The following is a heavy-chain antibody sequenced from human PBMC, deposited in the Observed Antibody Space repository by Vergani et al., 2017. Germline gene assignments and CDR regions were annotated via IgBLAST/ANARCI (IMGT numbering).Heavy chain of an antibody. CDR1: GFTLSNAW. J-gene: IGHJ4*02. CDR3: TTEGDRGY. D-gene: IGHD1-26*01. V-gene: IGHV3-15*07. Sequence: EVQLVESGGGLVKPGGSLRLSCAASGFTLSNAWTNWVRQAPGKGLEWVGRIKSKNDGGKTDYTATVNGSCTISRDESKNTLDLQMNSRKTEYTAVYYCTTEGDRGYGGQGTLVTVSS. CDR2: IKSKNDGGKT.